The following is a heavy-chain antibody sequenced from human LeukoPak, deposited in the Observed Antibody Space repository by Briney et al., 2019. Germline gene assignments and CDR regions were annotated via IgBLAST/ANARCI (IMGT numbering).Heavy chain of an antibody. Sequence: PGGSLRLSCAASGFTLDDYGMSWVRQAPGKGLEWVSGINWNGGSTGYADSVKGRFTISRDNAKNSLYLQMNSLRAEDTAVYYCAKDPRPSMPVCGGDCSHWGQGTLVTVSS. CDR2: INWNGGST. D-gene: IGHD2-21*01. J-gene: IGHJ4*02. CDR1: GFTLDDYG. CDR3: AKDPRPSMPVCGGDCSH. V-gene: IGHV3-20*04.